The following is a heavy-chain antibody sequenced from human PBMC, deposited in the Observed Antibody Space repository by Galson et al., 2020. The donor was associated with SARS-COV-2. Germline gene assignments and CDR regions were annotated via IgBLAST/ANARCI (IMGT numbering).Heavy chain of an antibody. CDR3: ARVSDDDLRISRGGWDRPYYFDY. V-gene: IGHV3-33*01. J-gene: IGHJ4*02. CDR2: IWYDGSKK. CDR1: GFTFRSYG. Sequence: GGSLRLSCAVTGFTFRSYGMHWVRQAPGKGLEWVAVIWYDGSKKYYADFVKGRFTISRDNSKNSLYLRMNSLRAEDTAVYYCARVSDDDLRISRGGWDRPYYFDYWGQGTLVTVSS. D-gene: IGHD6-19*01.